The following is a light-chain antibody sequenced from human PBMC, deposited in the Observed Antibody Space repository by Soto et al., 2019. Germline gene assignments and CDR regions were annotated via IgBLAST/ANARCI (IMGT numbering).Light chain of an antibody. Sequence: QSALTQPASVSGSPGQSITFSCTGTSSDVGSFNLVSWYQQHPGKAPKLIIYEVDKWPSGVSNRFSGSKSGNTASLTISGLQAEDGAHYYCCSYAGSRRVFGGVTKLTVL. J-gene: IGLJ2*01. V-gene: IGLV2-23*02. CDR3: CSYAGSRRV. CDR1: SSDVGSFNL. CDR2: EVD.